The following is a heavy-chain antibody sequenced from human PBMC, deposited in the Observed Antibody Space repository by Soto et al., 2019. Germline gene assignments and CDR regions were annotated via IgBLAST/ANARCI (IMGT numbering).Heavy chain of an antibody. V-gene: IGHV1-69*01. CDR2: IIPIFGTA. CDR1: GGTFSSYA. CDR3: AREGASGSHIGY. Sequence: QVQLVQSGAEVKKPGSSVKVSCKASGGTFSSYAISWVRQAPGQGLEWMGGIIPIFGTANYAQTFQGRVTITADESTSTAYMELSSLRSEDTAMYYCAREGASGSHIGYWGQGTLVTVSS. J-gene: IGHJ4*02. D-gene: IGHD3-22*01.